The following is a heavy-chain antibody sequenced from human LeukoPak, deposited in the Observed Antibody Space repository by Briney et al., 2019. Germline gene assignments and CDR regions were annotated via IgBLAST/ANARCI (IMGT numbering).Heavy chain of an antibody. V-gene: IGHV3-30*02. CDR2: IRYDGSNK. D-gene: IGHD6-19*01. CDR1: GFTFSSYG. Sequence: GRSLRLSCAASGFTFSSYGMHWVRQAPGKGLEWVAFIRYDGSNKYYADSVKGRFTISRDNSKNTLYLQMNSLRAEDTAVYYCAKDRYSSGWYYFDYWGQGTLVTVSS. CDR3: AKDRYSSGWYYFDY. J-gene: IGHJ4*02.